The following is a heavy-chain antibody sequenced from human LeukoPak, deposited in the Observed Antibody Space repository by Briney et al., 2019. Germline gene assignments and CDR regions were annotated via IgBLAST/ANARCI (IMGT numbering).Heavy chain of an antibody. Sequence: PGGSLRLSCAASGFTFSSYWMSWVRQAPGKGLEWVSAISGSGGSTYHADSVKGRFTISRDNSKNTLYLQMNSLRAEDTAVYYCTIRTALVVDWGQGTLVTVSS. D-gene: IGHD2-8*02. J-gene: IGHJ4*02. CDR3: TIRTALVVD. CDR1: GFTFSSYW. V-gene: IGHV3-23*01. CDR2: ISGSGGST.